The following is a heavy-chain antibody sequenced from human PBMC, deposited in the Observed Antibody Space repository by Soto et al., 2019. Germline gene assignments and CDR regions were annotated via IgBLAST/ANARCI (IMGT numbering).Heavy chain of an antibody. Sequence: QVQLVQSGAEVKKPGSSVNVSCKASGGTFSSYAISWVRQAPGQGLEWMGGIIPIFGTANYAQKFQGRVTITADESTSTAYMELSSLRSEDTAVYYCARVNRGYDSSGYHFDYWGQGTLVTVSS. D-gene: IGHD3-22*01. J-gene: IGHJ4*02. CDR3: ARVNRGYDSSGYHFDY. CDR1: GGTFSSYA. V-gene: IGHV1-69*01. CDR2: IIPIFGTA.